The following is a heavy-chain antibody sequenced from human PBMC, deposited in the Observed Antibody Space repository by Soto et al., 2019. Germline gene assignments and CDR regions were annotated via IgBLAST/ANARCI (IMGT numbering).Heavy chain of an antibody. CDR2: INPNSGGT. D-gene: IGHD1-26*01. Sequence: QVQLVQSGAEVKKPGASVEVSCKASGYTFNGYYMHWVRQAPGQGLAGMGWINPNSGGTNYAQKFQGRVTMTRDTSISTVYMELSRLRSDDKAVYYCARGIVGANSWFDPWGQGTLVTVSS. CDR3: ARGIVGANSWFDP. V-gene: IGHV1-2*02. J-gene: IGHJ5*02. CDR1: GYTFNGYY.